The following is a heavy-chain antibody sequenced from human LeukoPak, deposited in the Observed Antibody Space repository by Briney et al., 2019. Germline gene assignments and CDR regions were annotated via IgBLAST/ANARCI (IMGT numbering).Heavy chain of an antibody. CDR2: IRAGADAA. CDR1: GFTFSSYA. D-gene: IGHD4-11*01. V-gene: IGHV3-23*01. CDR3: VKPTRAPDC. Sequence: GGSLRLSCAASGFTFSSYAMRWVRQAPGKGLEWVSSIRAGADAAYYADSVKGRFTISRDNSKNTLYLQMNSLRAEDTAVYYCVKPTRAPDCWGQGTLVTVSS. J-gene: IGHJ4*02.